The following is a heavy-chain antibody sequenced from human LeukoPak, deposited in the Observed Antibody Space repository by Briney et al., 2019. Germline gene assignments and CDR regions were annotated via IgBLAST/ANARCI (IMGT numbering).Heavy chain of an antibody. V-gene: IGHV1-8*01. Sequence: ASVKVSCKASGYTFTSYDINWVRQATGQGLEWMGWMNPNSGNTGYEQKFQGRVTMTRNTSISTAYMELSSLRSEDTAVYYCARGRYYYDSSGYTPSDDYWGQGTLVTVSS. D-gene: IGHD3-22*01. CDR2: MNPNSGNT. CDR1: GYTFTSYD. CDR3: ARGRYYYDSSGYTPSDDY. J-gene: IGHJ4*02.